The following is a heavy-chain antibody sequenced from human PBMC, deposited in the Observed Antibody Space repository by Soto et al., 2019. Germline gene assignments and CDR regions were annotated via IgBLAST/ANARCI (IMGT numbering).Heavy chain of an antibody. Sequence: LSLTCTVSGGSIRSGGYYWSWVRQNPRKGLEWIGNIYYSGNTYYNPSLKSRLTISVDTSKNQFSLNLSSVTAADTAVYYCARDRLMATAGTARHYFGLDVWGQGTTVTVSS. V-gene: IGHV4-31*03. D-gene: IGHD5-18*01. J-gene: IGHJ6*02. CDR1: GGSIRSGGYY. CDR3: ARDRLMATAGTARHYFGLDV. CDR2: IYYSGNT.